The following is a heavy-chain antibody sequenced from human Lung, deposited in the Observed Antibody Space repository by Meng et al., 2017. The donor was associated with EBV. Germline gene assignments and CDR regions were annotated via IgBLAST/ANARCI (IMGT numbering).Heavy chain of an antibody. V-gene: IGHV1-46*01. CDR3: ARSPLDGYNYHFDY. CDR1: GYTFTSYY. D-gene: IGHD5-24*01. CDR2: INPSGGST. Sequence: QVQLVQSGAEVKKPGASMKVSCKASGYTFTSYYIHWVRQAPVQGLEWMGVINPSGGSTTYSQKFQGRLTMTRDTSTSAVYMELSSLRSEDTAIYYCARSPLDGYNYHFDYWGQGTLVTRLL. J-gene: IGHJ4*02.